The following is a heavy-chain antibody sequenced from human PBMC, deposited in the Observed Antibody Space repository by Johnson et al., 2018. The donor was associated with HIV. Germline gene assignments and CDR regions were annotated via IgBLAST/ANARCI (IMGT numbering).Heavy chain of an antibody. D-gene: IGHD5-24*01. CDR3: ARDGRDGYNYRWLWGAFDI. V-gene: IGHV3-66*01. Sequence: VQLVESGGGLVQPGGSLRLSCAASGFTFSSYAMSWVRQAPGKGLEWVSVIYSGGSTYYADSVKGRFTISRDNSKNTLYLQMNSLRAEDTAVYYCARDGRDGYNYRWLWGAFDIWGQGTMVTVS. CDR2: IYSGGST. CDR1: GFTFSSYA. J-gene: IGHJ3*02.